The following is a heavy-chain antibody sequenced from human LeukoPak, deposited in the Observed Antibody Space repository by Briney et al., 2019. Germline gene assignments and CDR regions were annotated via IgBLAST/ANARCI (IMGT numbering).Heavy chain of an antibody. CDR3: ATYYYDSSGLI. D-gene: IGHD3-22*01. CDR2: IKEDGSEK. CDR1: GFTFSLYW. Sequence: GGSLRLSCAASGFTFSLYWMTWVRQVPGKGLEWVANIKEDGSEKYYVDSVKGPFTISRDNAKNSLYLLMYSLRAEDTAVYYCATYYYDSSGLIWGQGTLVTVSS. V-gene: IGHV3-7*01. J-gene: IGHJ4*02.